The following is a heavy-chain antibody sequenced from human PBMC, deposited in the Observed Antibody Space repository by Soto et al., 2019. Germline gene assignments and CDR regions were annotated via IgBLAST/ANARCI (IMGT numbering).Heavy chain of an antibody. Sequence: GGSLRLSCAASGFTFSSYGMHWVRQAPGKGLEWVAVISYDGSNKYYADSVKGRFTISRDNSKNTLYLQMNSLRAEDTAVYYCAKVLGSGYSNFDYWGQGTLVTAPQ. CDR1: GFTFSSYG. CDR2: ISYDGSNK. J-gene: IGHJ4*02. D-gene: IGHD4-4*01. V-gene: IGHV3-30*18. CDR3: AKVLGSGYSNFDY.